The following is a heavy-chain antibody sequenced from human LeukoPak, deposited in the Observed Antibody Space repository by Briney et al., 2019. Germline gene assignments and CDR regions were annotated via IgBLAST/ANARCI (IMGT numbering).Heavy chain of an antibody. CDR3: ARRSGSFSVFDS. CDR2: IYISGST. Sequence: SETLSLTCTVSCASIPSHYWCWLQQTPGKGLECIGNIYISGSTSYKPSLKSRVTTSIDTSKNQFSLQLTSVTAADTAVYYCARRSGSFSVFDSWGQGTLVIVSS. V-gene: IGHV4-4*09. D-gene: IGHD1-26*01. CDR1: CASIPSHY. J-gene: IGHJ4*02.